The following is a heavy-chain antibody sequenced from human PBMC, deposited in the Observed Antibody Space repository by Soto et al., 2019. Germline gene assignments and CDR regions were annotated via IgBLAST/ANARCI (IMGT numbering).Heavy chain of an antibody. CDR1: GFTFSNYA. CDR3: AKDSDNQVDHAFDI. D-gene: IGHD5-12*01. Sequence: PGGSLILSCAASGFTFSNYAMNWVRQAPGKGLEWVSVISGSGGSTYYAVSVKGRFTISRDNSKNTLYLQMNSLRAEDTAVYYYAKDSDNQVDHAFDIWGQGAIVTV. V-gene: IGHV3-23*01. CDR2: ISGSGGST. J-gene: IGHJ3*02.